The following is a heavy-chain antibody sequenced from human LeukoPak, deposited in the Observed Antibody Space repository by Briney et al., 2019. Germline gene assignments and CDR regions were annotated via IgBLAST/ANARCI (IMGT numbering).Heavy chain of an antibody. Sequence: GGSLRLSCAASGFSFSSYSMNWVRQAPGKGLEWISYISSSSSTIYYADSVKGRFTISRDNAKNSLCLQMNSLRVEDTAVYYCAGDADWAFDYWGQGTLVTVSS. J-gene: IGHJ4*02. V-gene: IGHV3-48*01. D-gene: IGHD3-9*01. CDR1: GFSFSSYS. CDR3: AGDADWAFDY. CDR2: ISSSSSTI.